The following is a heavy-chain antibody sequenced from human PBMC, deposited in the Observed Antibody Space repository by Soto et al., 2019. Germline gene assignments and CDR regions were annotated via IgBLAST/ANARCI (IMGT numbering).Heavy chain of an antibody. J-gene: IGHJ4*02. Sequence: ASVKVSCKASGYSFTSYDINWVRQATGQGLEWMGWMNPNSGNTGYAQKFQGRVTMTRNTSISTAYMELSNLKFEDTAVYFCARGEWELSWWGQGTQVTVSS. CDR3: ARGEWELSW. CDR1: GYSFTSYD. V-gene: IGHV1-8*01. CDR2: MNPNSGNT. D-gene: IGHD1-26*01.